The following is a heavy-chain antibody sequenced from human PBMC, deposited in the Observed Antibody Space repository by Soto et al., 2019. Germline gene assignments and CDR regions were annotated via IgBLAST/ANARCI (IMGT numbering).Heavy chain of an antibody. CDR3: AKDRRIYDY. Sequence: ASLRLSCAASGFTFSTYAMTWVRQAPGKGLEWVSSITGTGGSTFYADSVKVRFTISRDNSKNTLYLQMNSLRAEDTAVYYCAKDRRIYDYWGQGTLVTVSS. D-gene: IGHD3-3*01. V-gene: IGHV3-23*01. J-gene: IGHJ4*02. CDR2: ITGTGGST. CDR1: GFTFSTYA.